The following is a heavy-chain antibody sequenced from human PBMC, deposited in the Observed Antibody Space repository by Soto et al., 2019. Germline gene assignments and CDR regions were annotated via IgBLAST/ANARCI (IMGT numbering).Heavy chain of an antibody. CDR1: GFTFDDYA. J-gene: IGHJ4*02. D-gene: IGHD2-21*01. CDR2: ISWNSGSI. Sequence: GGSLRLSCATSGFTFDDYAMHWVRQAPGKGLEWVSGISWNSGSIGYADSVKGRFTISRDNAKNSLYLQMNSLRAEDTALYYCAKGGVVLKVYFDYWGQGTLVTVSS. V-gene: IGHV3-9*01. CDR3: AKGGVVLKVYFDY.